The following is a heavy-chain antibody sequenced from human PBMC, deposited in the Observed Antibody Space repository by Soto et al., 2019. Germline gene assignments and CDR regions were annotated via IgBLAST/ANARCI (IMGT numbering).Heavy chain of an antibody. CDR2: IYRSGGS. CDR3: ARGIAAGSGCAFDV. D-gene: IGHD2-15*01. V-gene: IGHV4-30-2*01. J-gene: IGHJ3*01. CDR1: GDSISGGVYS. Sequence: SETLSLTCAVSGDSISGGVYSWSWIRHPPGKGLEWIGYIYRSGGSYYNPSLKSRVTISVDRSENQFSLRLAYVTAADTAVYYCARGIAAGSGCAFDVWGQGTMVT.